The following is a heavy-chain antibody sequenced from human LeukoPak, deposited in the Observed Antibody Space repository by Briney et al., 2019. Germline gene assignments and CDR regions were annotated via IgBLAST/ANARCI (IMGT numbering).Heavy chain of an antibody. CDR1: GFTFSSYW. Sequence: AGSLRLSCAASGFTFSSYWMSWVRQAPGKGLEWVANIKQDGSEKYYVDSVKGRFTISRDNAKNSLYLQMNSLRAEDTAVYYCARDHDYYDSSGYCYYFDYWGQGTLVSVSS. CDR3: ARDHDYYDSSGYCYYFDY. D-gene: IGHD3-22*01. J-gene: IGHJ4*02. V-gene: IGHV3-7*01. CDR2: IKQDGSEK.